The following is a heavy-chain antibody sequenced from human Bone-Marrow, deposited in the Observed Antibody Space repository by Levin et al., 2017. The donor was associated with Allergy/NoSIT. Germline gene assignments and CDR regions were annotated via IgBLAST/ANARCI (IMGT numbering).Heavy chain of an antibody. V-gene: IGHV1-2*02. CDR3: ATHFFAGPRG. Sequence: RASVKVSCTASGYTFIDYYIHWVRQAPGQGLEWLGWINPNDGYTDYAQSFQVRVTMTRDMSFNTAYMELHRLRSDDTAIYYCATHFFAGPRGWGQGTLVTVSS. CDR1: GYTFIDYY. D-gene: IGHD3-3*02. CDR2: INPNDGYT. J-gene: IGHJ4*02.